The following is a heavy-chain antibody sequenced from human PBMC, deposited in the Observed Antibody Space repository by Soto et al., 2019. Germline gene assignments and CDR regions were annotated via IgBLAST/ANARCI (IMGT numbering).Heavy chain of an antibody. V-gene: IGHV3-30*19. CDR2: TSYDGSDK. CDR1: GFTFRSYV. J-gene: IGHJ1*01. D-gene: IGHD3-16*01. Sequence: QVQLVESGGGVVQPGTSLRVSCVGSGFTFRSYVMHWVRQAPGKGLEWVALTSYDGSDKYSDGSVRGRFTISRYNSRNTVDLQMDSLRLEDTALYYCARWGTTGGLDVWGQGTLVSVSS. CDR3: ARWGTTGGLDV.